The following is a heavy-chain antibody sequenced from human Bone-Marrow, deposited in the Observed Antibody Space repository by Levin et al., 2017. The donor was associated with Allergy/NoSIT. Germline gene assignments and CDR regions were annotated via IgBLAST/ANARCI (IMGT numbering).Heavy chain of an antibody. D-gene: IGHD2-2*01. CDR1: GGSISTTGQH. CDR2: IYYSGST. J-gene: IGHJ6*03. V-gene: IGHV4-31*03. Sequence: SETLSLTCTVSGGSISTTGQHWSWIRQHPGKGLEWIGYIYYSGSTNYNPSLKSRLTMSVDTSKNQFSLNLTSVTAADTAVYYCARVIVVVPTAKYMDVWGKGTAVTVSS. CDR3: ARVIVVVPTAKYMDV.